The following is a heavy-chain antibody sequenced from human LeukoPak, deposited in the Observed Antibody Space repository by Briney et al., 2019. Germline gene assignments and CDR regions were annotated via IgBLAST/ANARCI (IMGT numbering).Heavy chain of an antibody. D-gene: IGHD3-10*01. J-gene: IGHJ5*02. Sequence: SETLSLTCTVSGGSISSGGYYWSWIRQPPGKGLEWIGYIYYSGSTNYNPSLKSRVTISVDTSKNQFSLKLSSVTAADTAVYYCARDYHGSGSYWFDPWGQGTLVTVSS. CDR1: GGSISSGGYY. V-gene: IGHV4-61*08. CDR3: ARDYHGSGSYWFDP. CDR2: IYYSGST.